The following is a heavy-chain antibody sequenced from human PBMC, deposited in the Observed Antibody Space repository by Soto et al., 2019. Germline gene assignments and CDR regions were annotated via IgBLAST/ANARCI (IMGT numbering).Heavy chain of an antibody. Sequence: GGSLRLSCAASGFTFSSYAMSWVRQAPGKGLEWVSAISGSGGSTYCADSVKGRFTISRDNSKNTLYLQMNSLRAEDTAVYYCARKLNNYDILTGYPYYYYYMDVWGKGTTVTVSS. CDR1: GFTFSSYA. V-gene: IGHV3-23*01. CDR3: ARKLNNYDILTGYPYYYYYMDV. J-gene: IGHJ6*03. CDR2: ISGSGGST. D-gene: IGHD3-9*01.